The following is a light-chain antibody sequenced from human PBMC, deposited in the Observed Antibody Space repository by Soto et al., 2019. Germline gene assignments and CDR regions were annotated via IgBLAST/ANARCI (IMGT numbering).Light chain of an antibody. CDR3: AAWDDSLNGWV. V-gene: IGLV1-44*01. CDR1: SSNIGSNT. CDR2: SNN. Sequence: QSVLTQPPSASGTPGQRVTISCSGSSSNIGSNTVNWYQQLPGTAPKLLIYSNNQRPSGVPDRFSGSKSGTSASLAISGLQSEDEADYDCAAWDDSLNGWVFGGGTKLTAL. J-gene: IGLJ3*02.